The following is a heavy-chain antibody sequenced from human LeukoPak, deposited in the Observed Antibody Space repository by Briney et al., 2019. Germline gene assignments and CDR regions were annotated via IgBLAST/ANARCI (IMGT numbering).Heavy chain of an antibody. CDR1: GFTFSSYA. CDR2: ISYDGSNK. Sequence: GGSLRLSCAASGFTFSSYAMHWVRQAPGKGLEWVTFISYDGSNKYCADSVKDRFTISRDNSKNTLYLQMNSLRAEDTAVYYCARVPNTYYYYGMDVWGQGTTVTVSS. CDR3: ARVPNTYYYYGMDV. D-gene: IGHD2-8*01. V-gene: IGHV3-30-3*01. J-gene: IGHJ6*02.